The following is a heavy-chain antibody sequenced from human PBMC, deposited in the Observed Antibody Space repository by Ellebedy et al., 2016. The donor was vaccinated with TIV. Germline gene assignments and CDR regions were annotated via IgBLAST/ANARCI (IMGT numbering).Heavy chain of an antibody. CDR1: GFTVNNYA. CDR3: ARVMSH. CDR2: VSYNGRTT. V-gene: IGHV3-30*09. Sequence: PGGSLRLSCVGSGFTVNNYAMHWVRKAPGKGLEWLAVVSYNGRTTFYADSMKGRLAISRDNSKNPLYLQLNTLRPEDTALYYCARVMSHWGPGTLVTVSS. J-gene: IGHJ4*02. D-gene: IGHD3-10*02.